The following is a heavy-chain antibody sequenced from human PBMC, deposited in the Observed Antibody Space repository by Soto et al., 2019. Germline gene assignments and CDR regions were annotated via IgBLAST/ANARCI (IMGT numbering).Heavy chain of an antibody. Sequence: ASVKVSCKVSGYTLTELSMHWVRQAPGKGLEWMGGFDPEDGETIYAQKLQGRVNMTEDTSTDTAYMELSSVRSEDRAVYYCATVGIAVAGTGGFDYWGQGTLVTVSS. CDR1: GYTLTELS. CDR3: ATVGIAVAGTGGFDY. J-gene: IGHJ4*02. CDR2: FDPEDGET. D-gene: IGHD6-19*01. V-gene: IGHV1-24*01.